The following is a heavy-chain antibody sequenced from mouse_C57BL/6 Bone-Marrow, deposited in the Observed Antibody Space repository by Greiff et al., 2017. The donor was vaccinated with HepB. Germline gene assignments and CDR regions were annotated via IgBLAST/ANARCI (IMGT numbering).Heavy chain of an antibody. J-gene: IGHJ2*01. CDR3: TRPNYGSRDY. CDR2: IDTENGDT. CDR1: GFNIKDDY. D-gene: IGHD1-1*01. V-gene: IGHV14-4*01. Sequence: EVQLQQSGAELVRPGASVKLSCTASGFNIKDDYMHWVKQSPEQGLEWIGWIDTENGDTEYASKFQGKVTITADTSSNTAYLQLSSLTSEDTAVYYCTRPNYGSRDYWGQGTTLTVSS.